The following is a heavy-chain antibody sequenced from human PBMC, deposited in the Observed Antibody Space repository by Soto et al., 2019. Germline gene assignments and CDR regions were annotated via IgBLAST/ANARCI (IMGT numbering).Heavy chain of an antibody. D-gene: IGHD5-12*01. J-gene: IGHJ4*02. CDR3: ARIQMATIVALDY. Sequence: QVQLVESGGGVVQPGRSLRLSCAASGFTFNTYGFHWVRQAPGKGLEWVAVLWSDGNNKYYADSVKGRFTISRDSSKNTLYLQMTSLRVEDTAVYYCARIQMATIVALDYWGQGTLVTVSS. CDR1: GFTFNTYG. CDR2: LWSDGNNK. V-gene: IGHV3-33*01.